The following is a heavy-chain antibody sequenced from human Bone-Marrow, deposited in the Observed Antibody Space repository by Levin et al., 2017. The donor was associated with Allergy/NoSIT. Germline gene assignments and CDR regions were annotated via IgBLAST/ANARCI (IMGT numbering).Heavy chain of an antibody. CDR3: AKDGNYYGSGSYCDY. CDR1: GYTFSSYA. CDR2: ISYDGTDT. J-gene: IGHJ4*02. Sequence: SCTPSGYTFSSYAMHWGRQAPGKGLEWVGVISYDGTDTFYADSVKGRFTISRDNSKNTLYLEMTSLRAEDTAVYYCAKDGNYYGSGSYCDYWGQGTLVTVSS. D-gene: IGHD3-10*01. V-gene: IGHV3-30*04.